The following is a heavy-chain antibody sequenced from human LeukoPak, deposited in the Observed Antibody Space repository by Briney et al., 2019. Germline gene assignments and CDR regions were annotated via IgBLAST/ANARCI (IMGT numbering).Heavy chain of an antibody. CDR3: VKDIPTTGYHLDS. V-gene: IGHV3-30*02. CDR2: IRSDGSDK. J-gene: IGHJ4*02. D-gene: IGHD1-1*01. Sequence: GGSLRLSCAASGFTLRGYGMHWVRQAPGKGLEWVAFIRSDGSDKSYADSVKGRFTISRDNSENKLYLQINSLRVEDTAVYYCVKDIPTTGYHLDSWGQGTLVTVSS. CDR1: GFTLRGYG.